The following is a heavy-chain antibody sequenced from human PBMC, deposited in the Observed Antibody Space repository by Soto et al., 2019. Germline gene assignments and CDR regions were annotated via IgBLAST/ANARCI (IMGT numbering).Heavy chain of an antibody. CDR2: IYYSGNI. Sequence: QLQLQESGPGLVKPSETLSLTCTVSGGSISSDIHYWGWIRQPPGKGLEWIGTIYYSGNIYNNPSLTSRATISMDTSKNQFSLRLTSVTAADTAVYYCARHTDCGSGSSCLGSDNLDTDAFDIWGQGTMVTVS. CDR3: ARHTDCGSGSSCLGSDNLDTDAFDI. J-gene: IGHJ3*02. D-gene: IGHD3-10*01. CDR1: GGSISSDIHY. V-gene: IGHV4-39*01.